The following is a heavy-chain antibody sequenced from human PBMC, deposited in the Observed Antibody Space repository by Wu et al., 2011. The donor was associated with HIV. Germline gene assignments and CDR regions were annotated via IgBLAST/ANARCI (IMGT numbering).Heavy chain of an antibody. D-gene: IGHD3-3*01. J-gene: IGHJ6*03. CDR1: GGTFSTYA. CDR2: VIPILGTT. V-gene: IGHV1-69*11. Sequence: QVQLVQSGAEVKKPGSSVKVSCKASGGTFSTYAFSWVRQAPGQGPEWMGRVIPILGTTNYAQKFQGRVTITADESTSTTYLELSSLRSEDTAVYYCARAYDLWSGSGYYYYMDVWGKGHGQRLL. CDR3: ARAYDLWSGSGYYYYMDV.